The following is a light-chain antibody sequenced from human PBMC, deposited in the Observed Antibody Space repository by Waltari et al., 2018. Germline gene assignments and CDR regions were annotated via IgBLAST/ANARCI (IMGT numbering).Light chain of an antibody. CDR2: WAS. V-gene: IGKV4-1*01. CDR1: QSVFSSSNSKTY. CDR3: HHYYIPPLT. J-gene: IGKJ5*01. Sequence: DIVMTQSPDSLAVSLGERATINCKSSQSVFSSSNSKTYIAWYKNKQGQPPKLLIYWASARASGVPDQFSGSGSGTDFTLTISSLQAEDVAVYYCHHYYIPPLTFGQGTRLEI.